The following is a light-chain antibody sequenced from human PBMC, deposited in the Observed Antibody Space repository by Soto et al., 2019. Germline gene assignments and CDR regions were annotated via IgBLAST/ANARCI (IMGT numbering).Light chain of an antibody. CDR3: QQANTFPWT. Sequence: EIVFTQSPVTLSLSPGERGTLSCRASQSVGTSLAWYQQKPGQAPRLLIYGASNRATGIPDRFSGSGSGTDFTLTISSLQPEDFATYYCQQANTFPWTFGQGTKVDIK. V-gene: IGKV3-11*01. J-gene: IGKJ1*01. CDR2: GAS. CDR1: QSVGTS.